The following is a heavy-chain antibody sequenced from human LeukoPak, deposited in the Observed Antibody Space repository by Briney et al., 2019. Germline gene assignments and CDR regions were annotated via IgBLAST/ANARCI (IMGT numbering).Heavy chain of an antibody. V-gene: IGHV3-48*03. CDR1: GLTFSSYE. Sequence: PGGSLRLSCAASGLTFSSYEMNWVRQAPGKGLEWVSYISSSGSTIYYADPVKGRFTISRDNSKNTLYLQINSLRAEDTAVYYCAKDHLPGIVVADRDYWGQGTLVTVSS. J-gene: IGHJ4*02. D-gene: IGHD6-19*01. CDR2: ISSSGSTI. CDR3: AKDHLPGIVVADRDY.